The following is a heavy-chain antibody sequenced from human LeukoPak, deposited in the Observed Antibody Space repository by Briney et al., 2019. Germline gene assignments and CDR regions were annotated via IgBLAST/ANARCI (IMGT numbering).Heavy chain of an antibody. V-gene: IGHV3-23*01. Sequence: GGSLRLSCAASGFTFSNYAVTWVRQAPGKGLEWVSQISGSGGSTYYADSVRGRFTISRDNSKNTLYLQMSSLRAEDTAVYYCARGQYGSGTLGHWGQGTLVTVSS. D-gene: IGHD3-10*01. CDR2: ISGSGGST. CDR1: GFTFSNYA. CDR3: ARGQYGSGTLGH. J-gene: IGHJ4*02.